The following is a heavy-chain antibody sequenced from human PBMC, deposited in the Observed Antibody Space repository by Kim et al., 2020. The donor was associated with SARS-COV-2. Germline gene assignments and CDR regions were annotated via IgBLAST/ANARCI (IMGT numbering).Heavy chain of an antibody. Sequence: SETLSLTCAVYGGSFSGYYWSWIRQPPGKGLEWIGEINHSGSTNYNPSLKSRVTISVDTSKNQFSLKLSSVTAADTAVYYCARLKDTARDWYFDLWGRGTLVTVSS. V-gene: IGHV4-34*01. J-gene: IGHJ2*01. D-gene: IGHD5-18*01. CDR2: INHSGST. CDR3: ARLKDTARDWYFDL. CDR1: GGSFSGYY.